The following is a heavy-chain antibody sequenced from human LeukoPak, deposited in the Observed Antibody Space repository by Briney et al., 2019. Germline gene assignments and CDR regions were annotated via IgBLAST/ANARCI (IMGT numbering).Heavy chain of an antibody. V-gene: IGHV1-8*01. CDR2: MNPNSGNT. J-gene: IGHJ6*02. D-gene: IGHD2-2*01. Sequence: ASVKVSCKASGYTFTSYDINWVRQATGQGLEWMGWMNPNSGNTGYAQKFQGRVTMTRNTSISTAYMELSSLRPEDTAVYYCARNIVVVPAAIRYYCYYGMDVWGQGTTVTVSS. CDR3: ARNIVVVPAAIRYYCYYGMDV. CDR1: GYTFTSYD.